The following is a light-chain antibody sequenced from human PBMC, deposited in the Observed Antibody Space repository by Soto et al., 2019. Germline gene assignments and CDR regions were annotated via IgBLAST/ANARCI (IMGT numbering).Light chain of an antibody. CDR1: SSDVCGYDY. CDR2: DVT. J-gene: IGLJ1*01. V-gene: IGLV2-14*01. Sequence: SVLTQPASVSGSPGQSITISCTGTSSDVCGYDYVSWYQQHPGKAPKLMIYDVTNRPSGVSNRFSGSKSGNTASLTISGLQAEDEADYYCISYASINTYVFGTG. CDR3: ISYASINTYV.